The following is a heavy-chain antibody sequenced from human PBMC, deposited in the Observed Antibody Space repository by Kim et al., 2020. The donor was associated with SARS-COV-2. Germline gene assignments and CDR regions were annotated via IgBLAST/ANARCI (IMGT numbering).Heavy chain of an antibody. CDR1: GYTFTSNA. Sequence: ASVKVSCKTSGYTFTSNAIHWVRQAPGQSLEWMGWIFTDSGNTRYSQKFQGIVTLTSDASASTAYMELSSLRSEDTAVYYCARGFFKGHDYWGQGTLVTV. CDR3: ARGFFKGHDY. V-gene: IGHV1-3*04. J-gene: IGHJ4*02. CDR2: IFTDSGNT. D-gene: IGHD3-3*01.